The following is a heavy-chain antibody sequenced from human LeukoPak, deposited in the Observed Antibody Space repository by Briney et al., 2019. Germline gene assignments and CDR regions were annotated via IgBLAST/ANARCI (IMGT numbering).Heavy chain of an antibody. J-gene: IGHJ4*02. V-gene: IGHV3-48*01. CDR2: ISVSGSIL. CDR1: GFSFSSYS. D-gene: IGHD3-10*01. Sequence: GGSLRLSCAASGFSFSSYSMNWVRQAPGKGLEWVSYISVSGSILYYADSMKGRFTISRDNAKSSLFLQMSSLRAEDTAVYYCARVTISGSYYPDYWGQGTLVTVSS. CDR3: ARVTISGSYYPDY.